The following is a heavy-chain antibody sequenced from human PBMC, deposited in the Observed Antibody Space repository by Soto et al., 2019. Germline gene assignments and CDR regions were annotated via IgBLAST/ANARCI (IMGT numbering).Heavy chain of an antibody. V-gene: IGHV3-66*01. J-gene: IGHJ4*02. Sequence: EVQLVESGGGLVQPGGSLRLSCAASGFTVSSNHMSWVRQAPGKGLEWVSAIYPAGDTYYADSVRGRFSISRDNSKNTLYLQMNRRRAEDTAVYYCVRAAHWSRYDCWGQGTLAIVSS. CDR2: IYPAGDT. D-gene: IGHD1-1*01. CDR1: GFTVSSNH. CDR3: VRAAHWSRYDC.